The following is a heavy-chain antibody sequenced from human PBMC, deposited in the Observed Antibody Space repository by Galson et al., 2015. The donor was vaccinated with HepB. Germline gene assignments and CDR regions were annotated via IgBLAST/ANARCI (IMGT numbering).Heavy chain of an antibody. Sequence: SETLSLTCTVSGGSISSYYWTWIRQPPGKGLEWIGYIYYRGRTNYNPSLESRVTISIDASKKQFSLNLSSVTAADTAVYYCARGYMDWLTPLDASDVWGQGTMVIVSS. D-gene: IGHD3/OR15-3a*01. V-gene: IGHV4-59*01. J-gene: IGHJ3*01. CDR2: IYYRGRT. CDR1: GGSISSYY. CDR3: ARGYMDWLTPLDASDV.